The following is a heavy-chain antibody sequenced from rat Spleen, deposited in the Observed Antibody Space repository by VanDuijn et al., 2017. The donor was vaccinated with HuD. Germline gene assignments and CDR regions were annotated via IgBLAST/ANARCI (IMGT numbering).Heavy chain of an antibody. V-gene: IGHV2S12*01. CDR1: GFSLTSNG. CDR3: ARDHSYWGSYYPGGFAY. J-gene: IGHJ3*01. Sequence: QVQLKESGPGLVQPSQTLSLTCTVSGFSLTSNGVSWVRQPPRKGLEWITTISSGGHTYYNSALKSRLTISRDTSKSQVFLQLNSLTAEDTAIYCCARDHSYWGSYYPGGFAYWGQVTLVTVSS. CDR2: ISSGGHT. D-gene: IGHD1-12*02.